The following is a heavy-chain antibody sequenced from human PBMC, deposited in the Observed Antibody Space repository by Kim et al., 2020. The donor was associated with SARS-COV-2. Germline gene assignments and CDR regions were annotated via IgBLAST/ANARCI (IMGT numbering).Heavy chain of an antibody. CDR1: GFTFDDYA. V-gene: IGHV3-9*01. D-gene: IGHD2-2*01. J-gene: IGHJ4*02. Sequence: GGSLRLSCAASGFTFDDYAMHWVRQAPGKGLEWVSGISWSSNTVGYADSVKGRFTISRDNAKKFLYLQMNSLRAEDTALYYCAKDRTSSWFTLHYWGLGTLVTVSS. CDR3: AKDRTSSWFTLHY. CDR2: ISWSSNTV.